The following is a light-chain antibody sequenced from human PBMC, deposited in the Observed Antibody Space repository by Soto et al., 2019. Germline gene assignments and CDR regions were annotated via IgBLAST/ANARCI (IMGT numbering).Light chain of an antibody. CDR1: SSDVGGYRY. CDR2: EVS. Sequence: QSVLIQPASVSGSPGQSITISCTGTSSDVGGYRYVSWYQQHPGKAPKVIIYEVSNRPSGISSRFSDSKSGNTASLTISGLQAEDEADYYCSSYTSSAPWVFGGGTKLTVL. CDR3: SSYTSSAPWV. V-gene: IGLV2-14*01. J-gene: IGLJ3*02.